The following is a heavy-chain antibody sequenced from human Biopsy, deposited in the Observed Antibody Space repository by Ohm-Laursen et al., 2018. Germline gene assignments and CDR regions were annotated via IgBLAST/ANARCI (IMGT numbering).Heavy chain of an antibody. CDR2: IFYRGST. Sequence: SETLSLTCTVSGGSISNNNYYWGWIRQPPGKGLEWIGSIFYRGSTHYKPSLKSRVNISVDTSKNQISLRLSSVTAADTAVYYCASGGQWPKPYLRYFDPWGQGTLVTVSS. V-gene: IGHV4-39*07. D-gene: IGHD6-19*01. J-gene: IGHJ5*02. CDR1: GGSISNNNYY. CDR3: ASGGQWPKPYLRYFDP.